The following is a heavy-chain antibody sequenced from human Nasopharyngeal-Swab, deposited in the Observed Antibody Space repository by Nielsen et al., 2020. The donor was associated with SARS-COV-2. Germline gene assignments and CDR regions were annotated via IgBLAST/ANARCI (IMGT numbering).Heavy chain of an antibody. CDR2: INTDASRT. CDR1: GCTLSNYW. J-gene: IGHJ3*02. V-gene: IGHV3-74*01. D-gene: IGHD3-16*01. Sequence: GESLKISCAASGCTLSNYWIHWVRQTPGKGIRWVSRINTDASRTIYADSVKGRFTITRDNAKNTVYLQMNSLSGEDTAVYYCTRVDVHDAFDMWGQGTMVTFSS. CDR3: TRVDVHDAFDM.